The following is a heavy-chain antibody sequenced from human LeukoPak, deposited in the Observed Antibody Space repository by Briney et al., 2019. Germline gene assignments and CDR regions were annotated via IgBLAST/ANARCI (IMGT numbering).Heavy chain of an antibody. Sequence: PGGSLRLSCAASGFTFSSYAMSWVRQAPGKRLEWVSAISGSGDSTYYADSVKGRFTISRDNSKNTLCLQMNSLRAEDTAVYYCAQGGGYSYGFHYFDYWGQGTLLTVSS. CDR2: ISGSGDST. CDR3: AQGGGYSYGFHYFDY. J-gene: IGHJ4*02. D-gene: IGHD5-18*01. CDR1: GFTFSSYA. V-gene: IGHV3-23*01.